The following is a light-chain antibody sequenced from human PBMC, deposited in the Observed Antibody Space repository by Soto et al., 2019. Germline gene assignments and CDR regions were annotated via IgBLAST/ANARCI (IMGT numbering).Light chain of an antibody. Sequence: DIKMTQSPSSVSASVGDRVTITCRASQEISGWVAWYQQTPGTAPKLLIYAASTLQSGVPGRFSGSGSGTDYTLTISGLQPEDFATYYCQQASRFPLAFGRGTRVETK. J-gene: IGKJ4*02. CDR3: QQASRFPLA. CDR1: QEISGW. CDR2: AAS. V-gene: IGKV1-12*01.